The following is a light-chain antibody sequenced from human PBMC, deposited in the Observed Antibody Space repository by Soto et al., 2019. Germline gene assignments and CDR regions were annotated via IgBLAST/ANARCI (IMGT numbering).Light chain of an antibody. CDR2: DAS. V-gene: IGKV3-11*01. CDR1: SSVSSY. CDR3: QLRRVWAWA. J-gene: IGKJ1*01. Sequence: EIVLTQSPGTLSLFPGERATLSCRASSSVSSYLAWYQQKPGQAPRLLIYDASNRATGIPARFSGTGSGTDFTLIISSLLPEDFAFYYCQLRRVWAWAFGQVTRVKI.